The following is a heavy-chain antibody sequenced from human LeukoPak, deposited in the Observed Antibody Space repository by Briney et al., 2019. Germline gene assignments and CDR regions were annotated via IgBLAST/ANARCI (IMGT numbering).Heavy chain of an antibody. CDR2: ISYDGSNK. J-gene: IGHJ4*02. D-gene: IGHD4-23*01. CDR3: AKDGGGNSWYFDY. V-gene: IGHV3-30*18. CDR1: GFTFSSYG. Sequence: GGSLRLSCAASGFTFSSYGMHWVRQAPGKGLEWVAVISYDGSNKYYADSVKGRFTISRDNSKNTLYLQMNSLRAEDTAVYYCAKDGGGNSWYFDYWGQGTLVTVSS.